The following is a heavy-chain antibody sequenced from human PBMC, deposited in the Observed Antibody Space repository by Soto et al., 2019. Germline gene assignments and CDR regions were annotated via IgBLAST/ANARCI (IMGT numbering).Heavy chain of an antibody. V-gene: IGHV3-30*03. CDR2: ISYDGSNK. CDR1: GFTFSSYG. D-gene: IGHD6-19*01. J-gene: IGHJ4*02. Sequence: QVQLVESGGGVVQPGRSLRLSCAASGFTFSSYGMHWVRQAPGKGLEWVAVISYDGSNKYYADSVKGRFTISRDNSKYTLYLKMNSLRAKDTAVYYCATRSDSSGWYKEVDYWGQGTLVTVSS. CDR3: ATRSDSSGWYKEVDY.